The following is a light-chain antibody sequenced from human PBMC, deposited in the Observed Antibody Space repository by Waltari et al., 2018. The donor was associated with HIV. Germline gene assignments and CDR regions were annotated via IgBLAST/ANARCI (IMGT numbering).Light chain of an antibody. V-gene: IGLV3-19*01. CDR1: SLRNYY. Sequence: SSELTPDPAVSVALGPTVKIACLGDSLRNYYASWYRLRPGQAPQLLVYGKNSRPSGIPDRFSASSSGNRAFLTITGARAEDEADYYCACWDRSGDYILFGGGTSLTGL. J-gene: IGLJ2*01. CDR2: GKN. CDR3: ACWDRSGDYIL.